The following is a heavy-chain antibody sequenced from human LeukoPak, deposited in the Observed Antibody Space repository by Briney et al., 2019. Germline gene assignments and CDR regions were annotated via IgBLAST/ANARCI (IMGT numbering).Heavy chain of an antibody. CDR1: GYTLTELS. D-gene: IGHD1-1*01. Sequence: ASVKVSCKVPGYTLTELSMHWVRQAPGKGLEWMGGFDPEDGETIYAQKFQGRVTMTEDTSTDTAYMELSSLRSEDTAVYYCATDRPHFGTGGNWFDPWGQGTLVTVSS. V-gene: IGHV1-24*01. J-gene: IGHJ5*02. CDR3: ATDRPHFGTGGNWFDP. CDR2: FDPEDGET.